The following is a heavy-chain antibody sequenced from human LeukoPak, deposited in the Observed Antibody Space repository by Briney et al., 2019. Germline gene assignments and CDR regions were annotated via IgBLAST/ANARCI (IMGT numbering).Heavy chain of an antibody. J-gene: IGHJ5*02. V-gene: IGHV3-66*02. CDR3: ARDFSRLDGYNQRGWFDP. CDR1: GFTVSSNY. Sequence: GSLRLSCAASGFTVSSNYMSWVRQAPGKGLEWVSVIYSGGSTYYADSVKGRFTISRDNSKNTLSLKMNRLRAQDTAVYYCARDFSRLDGYNQRGWFDPWGQGTLVTVSS. CDR2: IYSGGST. D-gene: IGHD5-24*01.